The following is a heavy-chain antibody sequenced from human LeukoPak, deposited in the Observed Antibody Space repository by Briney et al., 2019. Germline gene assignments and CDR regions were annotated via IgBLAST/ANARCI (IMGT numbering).Heavy chain of an antibody. CDR1: GGSIRDYY. CDR2: IYYSGST. D-gene: IGHD4-23*01. Sequence: SETLSLTCTVSGGSIRDYYWSWIRQPPGKGLEWIGYIYYSGSTNYNPSLKSRVTISVDTSKNQFSLKLSSVTAADTAVYYCATLTTVVPPSFFDYWGQGTLVTVSS. V-gene: IGHV4-59*08. J-gene: IGHJ4*02. CDR3: ATLTTVVPPSFFDY.